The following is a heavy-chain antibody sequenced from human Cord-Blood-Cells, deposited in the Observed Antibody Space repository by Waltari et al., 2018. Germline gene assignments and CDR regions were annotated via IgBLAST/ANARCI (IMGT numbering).Heavy chain of an antibody. J-gene: IGHJ4*02. Sequence: EVQLLESGGGLVQPGGSLRLSCAASGFTFSSYAMSWVRQAPGKGLEWVSAISGSGGRTYYAASVKGRFTISRDNSKNTLYLQMNSRRAEDTAVYYCAKELRYFDWLLTYFDYWGQGTLVTVSS. D-gene: IGHD3-9*01. V-gene: IGHV3-23*01. CDR2: ISGSGGRT. CDR3: AKELRYFDWLLTYFDY. CDR1: GFTFSSYA.